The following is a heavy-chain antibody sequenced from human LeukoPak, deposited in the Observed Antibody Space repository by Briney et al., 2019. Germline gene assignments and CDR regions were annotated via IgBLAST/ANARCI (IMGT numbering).Heavy chain of an antibody. D-gene: IGHD5-12*01. CDR3: ATHSGYDWEHYYYYYMDV. V-gene: IGHV1-8*01. CDR1: GYTFTSYD. J-gene: IGHJ6*03. Sequence: VSVKVSCKASGYTFTSYDINWVRQATGQGLEWMGWMNPNSGNTGYAQKFQGRVTMTRNTSISTAYMELSSLRSEDTAVYYCATHSGYDWEHYYYYYMDVWGKGTTVTISS. CDR2: MNPNSGNT.